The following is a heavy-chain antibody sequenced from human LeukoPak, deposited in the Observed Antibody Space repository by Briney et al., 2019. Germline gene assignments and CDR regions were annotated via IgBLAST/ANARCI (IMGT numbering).Heavy chain of an antibody. CDR3: AREVDGDYMDY. D-gene: IGHD4-17*01. V-gene: IGHV1-46*01. J-gene: IGHJ4*02. CDR2: INPSGGST. Sequence: ASVKVSCKASGYTFTSYYMHWVRQAPGQGLEWMGIINPSGGSTSYAQKFQGRVTMTRDMSTSTVHMELSSLRSEDTAVYYCAREVDGDYMDYWGQGTLVTVSS. CDR1: GYTFTSYY.